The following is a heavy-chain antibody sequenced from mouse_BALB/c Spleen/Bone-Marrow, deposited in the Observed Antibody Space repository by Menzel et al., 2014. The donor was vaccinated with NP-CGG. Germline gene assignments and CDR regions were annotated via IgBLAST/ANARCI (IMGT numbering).Heavy chain of an antibody. CDR2: INDGGSYT. V-gene: IGHV5-4*02. CDR1: GFTFSDYY. Sequence: EVMLVESGGGLVKPGGSLKLSCAVSGFTFSDYYMYWVRQNPEKRLEWVATINDGGSYTYYPDSVKGRFTISRDNAKNNLYLQMSSLKSEDTAMYYCAREGNFAMDYWGQGTSVTVSS. D-gene: IGHD2-1*01. J-gene: IGHJ4*01. CDR3: AREGNFAMDY.